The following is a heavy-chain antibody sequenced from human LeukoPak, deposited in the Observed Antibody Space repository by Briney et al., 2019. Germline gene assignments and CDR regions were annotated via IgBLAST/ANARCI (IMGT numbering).Heavy chain of an antibody. Sequence: PGGSLRLSCAASGFTFSNAWMSWVRQAPGKGLEWVGRIKSKTDGGTTDYAAPVKGRFTISRDDSKNTLYLQMNSLKTEDTAVYYCGVIVVVDAFDIWGQGTMVTVSS. D-gene: IGHD3-22*01. J-gene: IGHJ3*02. CDR1: GFTFSNAW. CDR3: GVIVVVDAFDI. CDR2: IKSKTDGGTT. V-gene: IGHV3-15*01.